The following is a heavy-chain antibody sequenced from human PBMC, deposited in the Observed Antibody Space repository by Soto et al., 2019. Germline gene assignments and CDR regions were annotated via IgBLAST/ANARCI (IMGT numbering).Heavy chain of an antibody. CDR1: GFTFSTCA. D-gene: IGHD5-12*01. V-gene: IGHV3-23*01. CDR3: AKDPCGYDPSDYSFDY. CDR2: ISSTGDTT. J-gene: IGHJ4*02. Sequence: EVQLLESGGNFVQPGGSLRLSCAASGFTFSTCAMNWVRQAPGKGLEWVSTISSTGDTTYYADSVKGRFTISRDNSKSTLSLHLDSLRADDTAIYYCAKDPCGYDPSDYSFDYWGQGTLVTVSS.